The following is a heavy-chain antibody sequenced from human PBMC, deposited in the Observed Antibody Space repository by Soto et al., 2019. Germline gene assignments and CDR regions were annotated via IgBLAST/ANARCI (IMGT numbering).Heavy chain of an antibody. J-gene: IGHJ4*02. D-gene: IGHD6-19*01. V-gene: IGHV3-30*18. Sequence: QVQLVESGGGVVQPGRSLRLSCAASGFTFSSYGMHWVRQAPGKGLEWVAVISYDGSNKYYADSVKGRFTISRDNSKNTLYLQMNSLRAEDTAVYYCAKDPGRGAVDGGHYWGQGTLVTVSS. CDR2: ISYDGSNK. CDR3: AKDPGRGAVDGGHY. CDR1: GFTFSSYG.